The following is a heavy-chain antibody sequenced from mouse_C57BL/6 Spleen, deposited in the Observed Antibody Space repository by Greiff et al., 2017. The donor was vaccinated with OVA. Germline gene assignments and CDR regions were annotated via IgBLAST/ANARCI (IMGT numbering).Heavy chain of an antibody. J-gene: IGHJ3*01. CDR1: GYTFTDYE. V-gene: IGHV1-15*01. CDR2: IDPETGGT. D-gene: IGHD1-1*01. CDR3: TRPYYGSSPWFAY. Sequence: QVQLQQSGAELVRPGASVTLSCKASGYTFTDYEMHWVKQTPVHGLEWIGAIDPETGGTAYNQKFKGKAILTADKSSSTAYMELRSLTSEDSAVYYCTRPYYGSSPWFAYWGQGTLVTVSA.